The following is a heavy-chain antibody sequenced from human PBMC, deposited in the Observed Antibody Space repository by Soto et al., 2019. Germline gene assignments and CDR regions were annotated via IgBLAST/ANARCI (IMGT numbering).Heavy chain of an antibody. D-gene: IGHD3-10*01. CDR1: GASIGSGSYS. J-gene: IGHJ4*02. Sequence: QLQLQESGSGLVRPSQTLSLTCTVSGASIGSGSYSWNWIRQPPGKGLEWIGYLHHSGDTYFNPSLRGRVRISVDRPNNQFSLKLISVTAAATAVYYCARFPLWFGELDYWGQGALVTVSS. CDR3: ARFPLWFGELDY. V-gene: IGHV4-30-2*01. CDR2: LHHSGDT.